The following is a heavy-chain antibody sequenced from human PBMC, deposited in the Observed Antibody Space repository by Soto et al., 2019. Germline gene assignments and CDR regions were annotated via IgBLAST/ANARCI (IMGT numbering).Heavy chain of an antibody. CDR1: GASLSPYY. CDR3: ARTNFYGNNWYFSK. J-gene: IGHJ4*02. Sequence: SETLSLTCTLSGASLSPYYWSWIRQPPGKGLEWIGYIYYSGNTKYNPSLESRTTILVDTSKNEFSLKMTSVTAADTASYFCARTNFYGNNWYFSKWGPGTLVTVSS. CDR2: IYYSGNT. D-gene: IGHD6-13*01. V-gene: IGHV4-59*08.